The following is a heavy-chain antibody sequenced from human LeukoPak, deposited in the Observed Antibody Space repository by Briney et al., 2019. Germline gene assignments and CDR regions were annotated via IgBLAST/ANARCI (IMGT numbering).Heavy chain of an antibody. D-gene: IGHD3-3*01. V-gene: IGHV3-73*01. J-gene: IGHJ5*02. CDR2: IRSKANSYAT. CDR1: GFTFSGSA. CDR3: TRPRSSYYDFWSGRNWFDP. Sequence: PGGSLRLSCAASGFTFSGSAMHWVRQASGKGLEWVGRIRSKANSYATAYAASVKGRFTISRDDSKNTAYLQMNNLKTEDTAVYYCTRPRSSYYDFWSGRNWFDPWGQGTLVTVSS.